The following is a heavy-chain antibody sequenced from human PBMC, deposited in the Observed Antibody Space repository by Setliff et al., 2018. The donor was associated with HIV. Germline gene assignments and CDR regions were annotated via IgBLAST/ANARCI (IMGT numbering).Heavy chain of an antibody. V-gene: IGHV3-13*01. Sequence: GGSLRLSCAASGFTFGSYDMYWVRQPPGKGLEWVSGINSDGDIYYPGSVKGRFTISREDGRNFLYLQMNSLRAEDTAVYYCARGPSWFGEEFDVFDIWGQGTMVTVSS. CDR1: GFTFGSYD. CDR2: INSDGDI. CDR3: ARGPSWFGEEFDVFDI. J-gene: IGHJ3*02. D-gene: IGHD3-10*01.